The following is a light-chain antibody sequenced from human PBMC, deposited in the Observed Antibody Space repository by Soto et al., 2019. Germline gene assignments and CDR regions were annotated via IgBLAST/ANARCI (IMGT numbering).Light chain of an antibody. Sequence: QAVVTQPPSVSAAAGEMVTISCSGSSSNIGRNFVSWYQQVPGTTPKLLIYDTTQRPSGISARFSASKSGTSATLDIAGLQTGDEADYYCATWDRSLSVYVFGTGTKLTVL. V-gene: IGLV1-51*01. J-gene: IGLJ1*01. CDR3: ATWDRSLSVYV. CDR1: SSNIGRNF. CDR2: DTT.